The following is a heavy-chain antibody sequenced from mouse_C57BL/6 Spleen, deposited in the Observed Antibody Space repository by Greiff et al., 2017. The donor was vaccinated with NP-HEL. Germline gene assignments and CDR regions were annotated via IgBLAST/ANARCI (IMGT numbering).Heavy chain of an antibody. CDR1: GYTFTDYY. D-gene: IGHD2-4*01. Sequence: VQLQQSGPELVKPGASVKISCKASGYTFTDYYMNWVKQSHGKSLEWIGDINPNNGGTSYNQKFKGKATLTVDKSSSTAYMELRSLTSEDSAVYYCARGDIYYDYDGDYFDYWGQGTTLTVSS. CDR3: ARGDIYYDYDGDYFDY. J-gene: IGHJ2*01. V-gene: IGHV1-26*01. CDR2: INPNNGGT.